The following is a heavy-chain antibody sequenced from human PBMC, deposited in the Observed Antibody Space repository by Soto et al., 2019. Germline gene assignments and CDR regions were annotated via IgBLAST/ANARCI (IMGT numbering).Heavy chain of an antibody. J-gene: IGHJ4*02. V-gene: IGHV4-59*12. CDR1: GGSISSYY. CDR2: SYYSGST. D-gene: IGHD3-10*01. Sequence: SETLSLTCTVSGGSISSYYWSWIRQPPGKGLEWIGYSYYSGSTYYNPSLKSRVTISVDTSKNQFSLKLSSVTAADTAVYYCARVDPTYGSGSYYPNDYWGQGTLVTVSS. CDR3: ARVDPTYGSGSYYPNDY.